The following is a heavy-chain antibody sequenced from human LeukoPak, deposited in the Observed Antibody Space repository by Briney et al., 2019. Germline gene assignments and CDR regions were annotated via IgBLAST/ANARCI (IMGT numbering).Heavy chain of an antibody. CDR1: GDSISSYY. J-gene: IGHJ4*02. D-gene: IGHD4-17*01. CDR3: ARARLPYGPYFDS. CDR2: IHYSGGT. Sequence: PSETLSLTCTVSGDSISSYYWSWIRQPPGKGLEWIGYIHYSGGTNYNPSLKSRVTISVDTSKNQFSLKLRSVTVEDTGVYYCARARLPYGPYFDSWGQGTLVTVSS. V-gene: IGHV4-59*08.